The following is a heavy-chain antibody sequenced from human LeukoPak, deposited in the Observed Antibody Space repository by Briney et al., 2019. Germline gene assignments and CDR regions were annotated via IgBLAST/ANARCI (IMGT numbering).Heavy chain of an antibody. Sequence: SETLSLTCTVPGGSISSGSYYWSWIRQPAGKGLEWIGRIYTSGSTNYNPSLKSRVTISVDTSKNQFSLKLSSVTAADTAVYYCARESLEWLNYYYYYMDVWGKGTTVTVSS. CDR1: GGSISSGSYY. D-gene: IGHD3-3*01. J-gene: IGHJ6*03. CDR3: ARESLEWLNYYYYYMDV. CDR2: IYTSGST. V-gene: IGHV4-61*02.